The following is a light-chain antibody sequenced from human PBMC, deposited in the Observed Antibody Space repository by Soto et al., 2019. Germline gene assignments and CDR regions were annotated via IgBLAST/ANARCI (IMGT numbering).Light chain of an antibody. J-gene: IGKJ4*01. CDR2: GAS. CDR3: QLDGSSPLT. Sequence: TKSSAPLSVSPGGGATLSCRASQSISSDHLAWYQQRPGQSPRLLIYGASSRTTGVPDRFSGSGSGTDFTLTISRLEPEDLAVYYCQLDGSSPLTFGGGTKVDI. CDR1: QSISSDH. V-gene: IGKV3-20*01.